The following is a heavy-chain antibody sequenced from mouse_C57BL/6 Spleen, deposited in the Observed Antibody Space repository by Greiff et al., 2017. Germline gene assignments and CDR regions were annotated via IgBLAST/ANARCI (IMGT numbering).Heavy chain of an antibody. D-gene: IGHD1-1*01. CDR2: IYPRSGTT. Sequence: QVQLQQSGAELARPGASVTLSCKASGYTFTSYGISWVKQRTGQGLEWIGEIYPRSGTTYYNEKFKGKATLTADKSSSTAYMELRSLTAEDSAVYFCARAGYGSSTGYFDVWGTGTTVTVSS. V-gene: IGHV1-81*01. CDR3: ARAGYGSSTGYFDV. J-gene: IGHJ1*03. CDR1: GYTFTSYG.